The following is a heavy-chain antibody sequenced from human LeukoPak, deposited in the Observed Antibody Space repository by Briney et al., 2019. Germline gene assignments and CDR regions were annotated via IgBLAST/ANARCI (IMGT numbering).Heavy chain of an antibody. D-gene: IGHD3-22*01. V-gene: IGHV4-59*01. CDR2: IFHSGNT. J-gene: IGHJ4*02. CDR1: GGSMNSYY. CDR3: ARTYYDSWGYYEVTY. Sequence: SETPSLTCTVSGGSMNSYYWSWIRQPPGKGLEWIGHIFHSGNTNDNPSLKSRVTISVDPSKNQFSLRLRSVTAADTAVYYCARTYYDSWGYYEVTYWGQGTLVTVSS.